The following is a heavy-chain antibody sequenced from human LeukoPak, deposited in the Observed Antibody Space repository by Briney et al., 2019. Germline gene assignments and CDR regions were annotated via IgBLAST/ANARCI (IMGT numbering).Heavy chain of an antibody. CDR1: GYSFTSYW. CDR3: ARHRAPHCSSTSCLIDAFDI. J-gene: IGHJ3*02. V-gene: IGHV5-51*01. CDR2: IYPGDSGT. D-gene: IGHD2-2*01. Sequence: GESLKISCKGSGYSFTSYWIGWVRQMPGKGLEWMGIIYPGDSGTRYSPSFQGQVTISADKSISTAYLQWSSLKASDTAMYYCARHRAPHCSSTSCLIDAFDIWGQGTMVTVSS.